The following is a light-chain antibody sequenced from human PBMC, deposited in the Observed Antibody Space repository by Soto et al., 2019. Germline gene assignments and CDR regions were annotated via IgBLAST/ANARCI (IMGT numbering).Light chain of an antibody. CDR2: GIS. CDR3: QQYGSSPS. Sequence: EIVMTPSPATLSVSPVERATLSCRASQSVSSNLAWYQQKPGQAPRLLMYGISRRATGIPDRFSGSGSGTDFTLTISRLDPEDFAVYYCQQYGSSPSFGQGTKVDIK. V-gene: IGKV3-20*01. CDR1: QSVSSN. J-gene: IGKJ1*01.